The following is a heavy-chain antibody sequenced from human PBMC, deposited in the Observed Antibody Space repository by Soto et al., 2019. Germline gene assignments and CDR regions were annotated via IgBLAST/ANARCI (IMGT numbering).Heavy chain of an antibody. CDR3: ARLSDSSGYGAFDV. CDR1: GFTVSSNY. D-gene: IGHD3-22*01. CDR2: FYSGGNT. J-gene: IGHJ3*01. V-gene: IGHV3-53*01. Sequence: GGSLRLSCTASGFTVSSNYMSWPRQAPGKGLEWVSVFYSGGNTYYADSVKGRFTISRDNSKNTLDLQMDSLRAEDTAVYYCARLSDSSGYGAFDVWGQGTMVTVSS.